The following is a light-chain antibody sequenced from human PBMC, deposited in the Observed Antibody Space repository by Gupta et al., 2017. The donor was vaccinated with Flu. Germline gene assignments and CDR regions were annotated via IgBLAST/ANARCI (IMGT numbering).Light chain of an antibody. Sequence: QSALTKPASVSGSPGQSITISCTGTSNDVGGYSYVSWYQQRPGKAPKLIIYEVTNRPSGVSNRFSGSKSGNTASLTISGLQAEDEADYYCSSYASSTTPVFGGGTELTVL. CDR1: SNDVGGYSY. V-gene: IGLV2-14*01. CDR2: EVT. J-gene: IGLJ3*02. CDR3: SSYASSTTPV.